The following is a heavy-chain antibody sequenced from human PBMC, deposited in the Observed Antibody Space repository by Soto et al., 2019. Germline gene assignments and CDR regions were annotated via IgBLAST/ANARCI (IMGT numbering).Heavy chain of an antibody. CDR3: ARVTYGWQRNDAFDI. CDR1: GFTFSDYY. D-gene: IGHD3-16*01. V-gene: IGHV3-11*06. J-gene: IGHJ3*02. Sequence: NPGGSLRLSCAASGFTFSDYYMSWIRQAPGKGLEWVSYISSSSSYTNYADSVKGRFTISRDNAKNSLYLQMNSLRAEDTAVYYCARVTYGWQRNDAFDIWGQGTMVTVSS. CDR2: ISSSSSYT.